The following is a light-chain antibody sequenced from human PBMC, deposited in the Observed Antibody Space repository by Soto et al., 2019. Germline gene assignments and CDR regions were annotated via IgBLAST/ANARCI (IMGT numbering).Light chain of an antibody. CDR1: QEISNY. V-gene: IGKV1-33*01. Sequence: DIQMTQSPSSLSASVGDRVTITCQASQEISNYLNWYQQKPGKAPKLLIYDASNLETGVPSRFSGSGSGTDFTFTISSLQPEDIATYYCQQYDNLPSWTFGQGTKVEIK. J-gene: IGKJ1*01. CDR3: QQYDNLPSWT. CDR2: DAS.